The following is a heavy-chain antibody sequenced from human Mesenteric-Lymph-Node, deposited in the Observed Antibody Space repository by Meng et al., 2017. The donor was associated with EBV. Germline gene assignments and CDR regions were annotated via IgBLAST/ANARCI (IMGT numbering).Heavy chain of an antibody. CDR3: ARADSSGPWHFDY. D-gene: IGHD3-22*01. CDR1: SGSISSSNW. CDR2: IYHNGNT. V-gene: IGHV4-4*02. J-gene: IGHJ4*02. Sequence: QESGPGLVKPSGTLSLTCAVSSGSISSSNWWSWVRQPPGKGLEWIGEIYHNGNTNYNPSLKSRVTISVDKSKNQFSLKLNSVTAADTAVYYCARADSSGPWHFDYWGQGTLVTVSS.